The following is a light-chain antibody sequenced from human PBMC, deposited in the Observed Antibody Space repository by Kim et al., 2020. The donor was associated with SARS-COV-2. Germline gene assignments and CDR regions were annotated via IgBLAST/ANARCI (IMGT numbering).Light chain of an antibody. V-gene: IGLV3-19*01. J-gene: IGLJ2*01. CDR1: SLRSYY. CDR3: QSRNSGGNVV. Sequence: SSELTQDPAVSVALGQTVRSTCQGDSLRSYYATWYQQKPRQAPVLVIYGRNNRPSGIPDRFSGPTSGNTASLTNSGAQAEDEADFYCQSRNSGGNVVFGGGTKLTVL. CDR2: GRN.